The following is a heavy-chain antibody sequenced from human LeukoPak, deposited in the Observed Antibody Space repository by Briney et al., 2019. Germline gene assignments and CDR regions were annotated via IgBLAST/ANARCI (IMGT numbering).Heavy chain of an antibody. CDR1: GFIFSSYA. Sequence: GRSPRLSCAASGFIFSSYAMHWVRQAPGKGLEWVELISSDGSKTYHADSVKGRFSISRDNSKNTLYLQLNSLRAEDTSVYYCARDSTYWYDSGSSGPHYFDYWGQGTLVTVSS. V-gene: IGHV3-30*01. CDR3: ARDSTYWYDSGSSGPHYFDY. D-gene: IGHD3-10*01. CDR2: ISSDGSKT. J-gene: IGHJ4*02.